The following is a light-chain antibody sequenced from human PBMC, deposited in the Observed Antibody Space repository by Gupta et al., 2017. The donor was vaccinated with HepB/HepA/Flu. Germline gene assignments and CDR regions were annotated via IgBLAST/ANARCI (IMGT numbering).Light chain of an antibody. CDR3: ATWDDSLNGVV. CDR1: TSHLGHNA. J-gene: IGLJ2*01. V-gene: IGLV1-44*01. CDR2: DTS. Sequence: SVVTQPPSASVHPGQRVTTSYSGSTSHLGHNAVNWYQHLPGAAPKLLIYDTSHRRSGVPDRFSASKSGTSASLTIIGLQAEDEADYYCATWDDSLNGVVFGGGTKLNVL.